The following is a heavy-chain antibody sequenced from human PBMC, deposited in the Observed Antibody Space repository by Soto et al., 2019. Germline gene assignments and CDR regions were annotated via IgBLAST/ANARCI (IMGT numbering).Heavy chain of an antibody. V-gene: IGHV4-30-2*01. D-gene: IGHD7-27*01. CDR2: IYHSGST. CDR1: GGSISSGGYS. J-gene: IGHJ2*01. CDR3: ARDNWGSDRYFDL. Sequence: PSETLSLTCAVSGGSISSGGYSWSWIRQPPGKGLEWIGYIYHSGSTYYNPSLKSRVTISVDRSKNQFSLKLSSVTAADTAVYYCARDNWGSDRYFDLWGRGTLVTVSS.